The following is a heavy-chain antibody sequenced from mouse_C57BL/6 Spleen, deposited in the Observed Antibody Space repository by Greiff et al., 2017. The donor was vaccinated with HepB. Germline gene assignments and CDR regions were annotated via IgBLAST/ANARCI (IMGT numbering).Heavy chain of an antibody. Sequence: VQLQQSGPELVKPGASVKMSCKASGYTFTDYNMHWVKQSHGKSLEWIGYINPNNGGTSYNQKFKGKATLTVNKSSSTAYMELRSLTSEDSAVYYCARIYYYGYRSFDVWGTGTTVTVSS. V-gene: IGHV1-22*01. CDR3: ARIYYYGYRSFDV. CDR1: GYTFTDYN. J-gene: IGHJ1*03. D-gene: IGHD1-1*01. CDR2: INPNNGGT.